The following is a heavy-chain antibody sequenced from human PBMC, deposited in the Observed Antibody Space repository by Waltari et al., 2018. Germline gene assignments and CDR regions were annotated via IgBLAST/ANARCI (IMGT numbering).Heavy chain of an antibody. Sequence: QVQLQQWGAGLLKPSETLSLTCAVYGGSFSGYYWSWIRQPPGKGLEWIGEINHSGSTNYNPSLKNRVTISVDTSKNQFSLKLSSVTAADTAVYYCARGNSSSWFPPSFDYWGQGTLVTVSS. D-gene: IGHD6-13*01. J-gene: IGHJ4*02. V-gene: IGHV4-34*01. CDR3: ARGNSSSWFPPSFDY. CDR1: GGSFSGYY. CDR2: INHSGST.